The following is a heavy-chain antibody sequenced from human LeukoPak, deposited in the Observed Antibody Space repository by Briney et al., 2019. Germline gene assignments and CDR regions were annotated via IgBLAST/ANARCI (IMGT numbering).Heavy chain of an antibody. CDR2: IIPIFGTA. CDR1: GGTFSSYA. Sequence: ASVKVSCKASGGTFSSYAISWVRQAPGQGLEWMGGIIPIFGTANYAQKFQGRVTITTDESTSTAYMELSSLRSEDTAVYYCARSKGIAARRLDSFDYWGQGTLVTVSS. V-gene: IGHV1-69*05. D-gene: IGHD6-6*01. J-gene: IGHJ4*02. CDR3: ARSKGIAARRLDSFDY.